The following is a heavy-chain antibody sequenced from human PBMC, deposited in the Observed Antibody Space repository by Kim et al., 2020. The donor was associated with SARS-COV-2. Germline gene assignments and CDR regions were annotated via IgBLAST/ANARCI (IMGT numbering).Heavy chain of an antibody. D-gene: IGHD2-21*01. CDR1: GFTFDTYA. J-gene: IGHJ6*02. CDR2: ISGGAVNK. CDR3: AKMVIMDGYNYFYYYAMDV. Sequence: GGSLRLSCVDSGFTFDTYAMSWVRQAPGKGLEWVSVISGGAVNKFYADSVRGRFTISRDNSKNTLYLQMNSLRDEDTALYYCAKMVIMDGYNYFYYYAMDVCGQGTTVTFSS. V-gene: IGHV3-23*01.